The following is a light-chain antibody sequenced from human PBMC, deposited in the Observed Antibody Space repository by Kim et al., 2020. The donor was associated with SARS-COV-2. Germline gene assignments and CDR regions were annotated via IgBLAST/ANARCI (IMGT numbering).Light chain of an antibody. CDR2: GRN. CDR1: CLRSYY. CDR3: QSRDSGGNVL. V-gene: IGLV3-19*01. J-gene: IGLJ2*01. Sequence: SSELTQDPAVSVALGQTVRITCQGDCLRSYYATWYQQRPRQAPVLVIYGRNNRPSGIPDRFSGSSSGNTASLTISGAQAEDEADFYCQSRDSGGNVLFGGGTQLTVL.